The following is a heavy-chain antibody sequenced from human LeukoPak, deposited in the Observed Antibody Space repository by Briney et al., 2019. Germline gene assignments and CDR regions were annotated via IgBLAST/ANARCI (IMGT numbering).Heavy chain of an antibody. V-gene: IGHV3-74*01. Sequence: AGGSLRLSCAASGFTISMYWMYWVRQAPGMGLVSVSHIKSDGSSTHYADSVKGRFTISRDNAKNTLYLQMSSLRAEDTAVYYCARGSTQSFYRAFDIWGQGTMVTVSS. CDR2: IKSDGSST. J-gene: IGHJ3*02. CDR3: ARGSTQSFYRAFDI. D-gene: IGHD2/OR15-2a*01. CDR1: GFTISMYW.